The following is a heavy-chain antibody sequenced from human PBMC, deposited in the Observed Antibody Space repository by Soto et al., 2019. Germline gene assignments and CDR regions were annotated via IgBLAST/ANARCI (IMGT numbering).Heavy chain of an antibody. J-gene: IGHJ4*02. CDR3: AREPLAHSYFDF. CDR1: GGSVSSHY. Sequence: SETLSLTCTVSGGSVSSHYWSWIRQPAGKGLEWLGRLYNAERTSYNPSLKGRVTMSMDTSNNQFSLKLTSVTAADTAVYFCAREPLAHSYFDFWGQGTLVTVSS. CDR2: LYNAERT. V-gene: IGHV4-4*07.